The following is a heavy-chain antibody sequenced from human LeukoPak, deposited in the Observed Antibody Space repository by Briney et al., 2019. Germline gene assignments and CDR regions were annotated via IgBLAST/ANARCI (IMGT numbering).Heavy chain of an antibody. CDR3: ARDRFSSGWSPPDY. Sequence: ASVKVSCKASGYTFTSYYMHWVRQAPGQGLEWMGWISAYNGNTNYAQKLQGRVTMTTDTSTSTAYMELRSLRSDDTAVYYCARDRFSSGWSPPDYWGQGTLVTVSS. CDR1: GYTFTSYY. V-gene: IGHV1-18*04. CDR2: ISAYNGNT. D-gene: IGHD6-19*01. J-gene: IGHJ4*02.